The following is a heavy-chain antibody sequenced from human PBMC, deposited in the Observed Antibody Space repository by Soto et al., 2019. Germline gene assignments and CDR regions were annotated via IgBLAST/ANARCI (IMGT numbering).Heavy chain of an antibody. CDR2: ISASNGNT. CDR3: ARSSGGGSYSAPGY. J-gene: IGHJ4*02. CDR1: GYTFTSYG. V-gene: IGHV1-18*04. D-gene: IGHD1-26*01. Sequence: ASVKVSCKASGYTFTSYGISWVRQAPGQGLEWMGWISASNGNTNYAQKLQGRVTMTTDTSTSTAYMELRSLRSDDTAVYYCARSSGGGSYSAPGYWGQGTLVTVSS.